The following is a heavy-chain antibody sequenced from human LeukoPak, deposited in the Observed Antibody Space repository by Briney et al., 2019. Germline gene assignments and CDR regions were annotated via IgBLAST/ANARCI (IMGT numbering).Heavy chain of an antibody. CDR2: MNPNSGNT. D-gene: IGHD5-12*01. J-gene: IGHJ6*02. CDR1: GYTFTSYD. CDR3: ASLGYDRGDYYYYGMDV. Sequence: ASVKVSCKASGYTFTSYDINWVRQATGQGLEWMGWMNPNSGNTGYAQKFQGRVTMTRNTSISTAYMELSSLRSEDAAVYYCASLGYDRGDYYYYGMDVWGQGTTVTVSS. V-gene: IGHV1-8*01.